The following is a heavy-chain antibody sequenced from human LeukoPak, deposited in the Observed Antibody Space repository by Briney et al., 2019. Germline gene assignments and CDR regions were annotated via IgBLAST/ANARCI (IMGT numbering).Heavy chain of an antibody. V-gene: IGHV3-21*01. J-gene: IGHJ4*02. Sequence: GGSLRLSCAASGFTFSTSWMHWVRQAPGKGLEWVSSISSSSSYIYYADSVKGRFTISRDNAKNSLYLQMNSLRAEDTAVYYCAAFGVVMADYWGQGTLVTVSS. D-gene: IGHD3-3*01. CDR2: ISSSSSYI. CDR1: GFTFSTSW. CDR3: AAFGVVMADY.